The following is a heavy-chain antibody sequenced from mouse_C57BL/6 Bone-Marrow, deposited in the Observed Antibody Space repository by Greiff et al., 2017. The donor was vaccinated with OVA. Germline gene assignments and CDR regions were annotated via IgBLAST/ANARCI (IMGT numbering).Heavy chain of an antibody. CDR1: GYAFSSSW. CDR3: ARAGYYGSSRYFDV. CDR2: IYPGDGDT. J-gene: IGHJ1*03. V-gene: IGHV1-82*01. Sequence: VQLQESGPELVKPGASVKISCKASGYAFSSSWMNWVKQRPGKGLEWIGRIYPGDGDTNYNGKFKGKATLTADKSSSTAYMQLSSLTSEDSAVYFCARAGYYGSSRYFDVWGTGTTVTVSS. D-gene: IGHD1-1*01.